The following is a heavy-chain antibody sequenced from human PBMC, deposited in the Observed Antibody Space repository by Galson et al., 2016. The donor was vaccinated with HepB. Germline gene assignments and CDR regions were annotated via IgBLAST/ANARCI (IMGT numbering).Heavy chain of an antibody. CDR3: ARATWEFGEVLPFGY. Sequence: SLRLSCAASEFTFSTYSMNWVRQAPGKGLEWVSYISGSSNTIYYADSVKGRFTISRDNAKNSLYLQMNSLRDEDTAVYYCARATWEFGEVLPFGYWGQGTLVTVSS. CDR1: EFTFSTYS. J-gene: IGHJ4*02. CDR2: ISGSSNTI. V-gene: IGHV3-48*02. D-gene: IGHD3-10*01.